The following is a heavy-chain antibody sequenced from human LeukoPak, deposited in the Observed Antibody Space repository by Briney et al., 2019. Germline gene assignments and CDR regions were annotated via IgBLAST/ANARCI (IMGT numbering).Heavy chain of an antibody. J-gene: IGHJ4*02. CDR3: ARSIIATRSKFDY. Sequence: PPETLSLTCTVSGGSISSYYWSWIRQPPGKGLEWIGYIYYSGSTNYNPSLKGRVTISVDTSKNQFSLKLSSVTAADTAVYYCARSIIATRSKFDYWGQGNLVTVSS. CDR2: IYYSGST. D-gene: IGHD1/OR15-1a*01. V-gene: IGHV4-59*08. CDR1: GGSISSYY.